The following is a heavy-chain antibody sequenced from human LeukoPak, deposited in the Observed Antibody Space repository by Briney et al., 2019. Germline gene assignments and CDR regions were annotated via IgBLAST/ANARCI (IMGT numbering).Heavy chain of an antibody. D-gene: IGHD3-10*02. J-gene: IGHJ4*02. V-gene: IGHV3-30*18. CDR2: ISYDGSNK. Sequence: PGRSLRLSCAASGFTFSSYGMHWVRQAPGKGLERVAVISYDGSNKYYADSVKGRFTISRDNSKNTLYLQMNSLRAEDTAVYYCAKDLGTYYYVPGGYWGQGTLVTVSS. CDR1: GFTFSSYG. CDR3: AKDLGTYYYVPGGY.